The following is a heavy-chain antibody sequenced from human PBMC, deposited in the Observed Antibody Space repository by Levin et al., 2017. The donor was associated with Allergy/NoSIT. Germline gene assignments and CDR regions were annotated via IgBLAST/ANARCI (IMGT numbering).Heavy chain of an antibody. J-gene: IGHJ4*02. V-gene: IGHV3-33*01. CDR2: IWYDGSNK. CDR1: GFTFSSYG. Sequence: GGSLRLSCAASGFTFSSYGMHWVRQAPGKGLEWVAVIWYDGSNKYYADSVKGRFTISRDNSKNTLYLQMNSLRAEDTAVYYCARGRRQGDYVGGGLDYWGQGTLVTVSS. CDR3: ARGRRQGDYVGGGLDY. D-gene: IGHD4-23*01.